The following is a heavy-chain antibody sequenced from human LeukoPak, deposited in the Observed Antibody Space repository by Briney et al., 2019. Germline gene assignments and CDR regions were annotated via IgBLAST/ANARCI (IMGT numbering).Heavy chain of an antibody. CDR3: ARHYLGGNYPDYFNH. CDR1: GGSISSGGYY. Sequence: SETLSLTCTVSGGSISSGGYYWSWIRQHPGKGLEWIGYIYYSGSTYYNPSLKSRVTISVDTSKNQFSLNLNSVTAADTALYSCARHYLGGNYPDYFNHWGQGTLVTVS. J-gene: IGHJ4*02. D-gene: IGHD1-26*01. CDR2: IYYSGST. V-gene: IGHV4-31*03.